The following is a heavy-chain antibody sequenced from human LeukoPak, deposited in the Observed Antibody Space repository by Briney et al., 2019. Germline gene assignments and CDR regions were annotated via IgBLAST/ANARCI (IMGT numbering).Heavy chain of an antibody. Sequence: GGSLRLSCAASGFTFSSYAMSWVRQAPGKGLEWVSAISGSGGSTYYADSVKGRFTISRDNSKNTLYLQMNSLRAEDTAVYYCAKNRGYMIIRIDWFDPWGQGTLVTVSS. D-gene: IGHD3-16*01. CDR1: GFTFSSYA. J-gene: IGHJ5*02. V-gene: IGHV3-23*01. CDR2: ISGSGGST. CDR3: AKNRGYMIIRIDWFDP.